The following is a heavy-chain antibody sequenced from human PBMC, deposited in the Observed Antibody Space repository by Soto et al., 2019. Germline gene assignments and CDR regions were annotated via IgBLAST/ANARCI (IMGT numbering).Heavy chain of an antibody. CDR3: ARWADGDSVDH. CDR1: GFIFTRYG. J-gene: IGHJ4*02. Sequence: GGSLRLSFAASGFIFTRYGMHWVRQAPGKGLEWVANINYGGSDKWYVYSARGRFTISRDNAKNSLSLQMNSLRVEDTAVYYRARWADGDSVDHWGQGTLVTVYS. V-gene: IGHV3-7*03. CDR2: INYGGSDK. D-gene: IGHD7-27*01.